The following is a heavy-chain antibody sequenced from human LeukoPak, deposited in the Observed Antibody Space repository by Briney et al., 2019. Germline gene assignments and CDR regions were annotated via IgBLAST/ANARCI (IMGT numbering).Heavy chain of an antibody. J-gene: IGHJ4*02. CDR1: GGTFSSYA. V-gene: IGHV1-69*05. Sequence: SVKVSCKASGGTFSSYAISWVRQAPGQGLEWMAGIIPIFGTANYAQKFQGRVTITTDESTSTAYMELSSLRSEDTAVYYCATTPRTYYGILTGYYPMYYFDYWGQGTLVTVSS. CDR2: IIPIFGTA. D-gene: IGHD3-9*01. CDR3: ATTPRTYYGILTGYYPMYYFDY.